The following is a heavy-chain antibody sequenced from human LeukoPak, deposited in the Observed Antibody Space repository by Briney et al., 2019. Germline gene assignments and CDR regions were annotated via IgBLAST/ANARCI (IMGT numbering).Heavy chain of an antibody. D-gene: IGHD3-22*01. CDR2: MKPNTGGT. J-gene: IGHJ1*01. CDR3: ARGPGTRIVVSNEYFHH. V-gene: IGHV1-2*02. CDR1: GYTFTDRY. Sequence: GASVKVSCTASGYTFTDRYIHWVRLAPGQGLEWMGWMKPNTGGTKYAEKFQGRVTMTRDTSISTAYMELNGLRSDDTAVYYCARGPGTRIVVSNEYFHHWGQGTLVTVSS.